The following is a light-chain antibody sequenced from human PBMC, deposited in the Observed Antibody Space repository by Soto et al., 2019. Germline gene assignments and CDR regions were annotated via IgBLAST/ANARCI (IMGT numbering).Light chain of an antibody. Sequence: QSALTQPASVSGSPGQSITISCTGTSSDVGSYNLVSWYQQHPGKAPKLMIYEGSKWPSGVSNRFSGSKSGNTASLTISGLQAEDEADYYCCSYAGSSTYVAFGGGTKVTVL. V-gene: IGLV2-23*01. CDR1: SSDVGSYNL. J-gene: IGLJ2*01. CDR3: CSYAGSSTYVA. CDR2: EGS.